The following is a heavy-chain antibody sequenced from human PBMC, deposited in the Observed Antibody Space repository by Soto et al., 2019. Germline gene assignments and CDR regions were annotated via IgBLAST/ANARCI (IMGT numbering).Heavy chain of an antibody. CDR2: IYYSGST. J-gene: IGHJ4*02. V-gene: IGHV4-39*01. Sequence: QLQLQESGPGLVKPSETLSLTCTVSGGSISSSSYYWGWIRQPPGKGLEWIGSIYYSGSTYYNPSLKSRVTISVDTSKNQFSLKLSSVTAADTAVYYCARYTKSYDYIWGSYRWGPFDYWGQGTLVTVSS. D-gene: IGHD3-16*02. CDR1: GGSISSSSYY. CDR3: ARYTKSYDYIWGSYRWGPFDY.